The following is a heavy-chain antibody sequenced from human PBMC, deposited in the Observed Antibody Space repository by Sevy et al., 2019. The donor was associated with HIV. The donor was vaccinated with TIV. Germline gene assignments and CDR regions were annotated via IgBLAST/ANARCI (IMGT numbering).Heavy chain of an antibody. V-gene: IGHV4-31*03. Sequence: SETLSLTCTVSGGSISSGGYYWSWIRQHPGKGLEWIGYIYYSGSTYYNPSLKSRVTISADTSKNQFSLKLSSVTAADTAVYYWARGRRYNRNVGVGFDPWGQGTLVTVSS. J-gene: IGHJ5*02. CDR1: GGSISSGGYY. D-gene: IGHD1-1*01. CDR3: ARGRRYNRNVGVGFDP. CDR2: IYYSGST.